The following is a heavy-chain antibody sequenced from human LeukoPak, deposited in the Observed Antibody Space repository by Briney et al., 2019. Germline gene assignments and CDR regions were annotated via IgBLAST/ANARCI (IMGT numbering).Heavy chain of an antibody. CDR3: ATHSTRISSGSYYYYYYYGMDV. CDR1: GYTFTGYY. J-gene: IGHJ6*02. Sequence: ASVKVSCKASGYTFTGYYMHWVRQAPGQGLEWMGWINPNSGGTNYAQKFQGRVTMTRDTSISTAYMELSRLRSDDTAVYYCATHSTRISSGSYYYYYYYGMDVWGQGTTVTVSS. CDR2: INPNSGGT. V-gene: IGHV1-2*02. D-gene: IGHD3-10*01.